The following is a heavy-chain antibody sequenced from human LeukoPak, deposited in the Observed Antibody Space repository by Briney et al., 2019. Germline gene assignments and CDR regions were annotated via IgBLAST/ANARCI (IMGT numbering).Heavy chain of an antibody. V-gene: IGHV4-34*01. CDR2: INHSGST. CDR1: GGSFSGYY. CDR3: ARGRGIRVAAANYWYFDL. Sequence: PSENLSLTCAVYGGSFSGYYWSWIRQPPGKGLEWIGEINHSGSTNYNPSLKSRVTISVDTSKNQFSLKLSSVTAADTAVYYCARGRGIRVAAANYWYFDLWGRGTLVTVSS. D-gene: IGHD6-13*01. J-gene: IGHJ2*01.